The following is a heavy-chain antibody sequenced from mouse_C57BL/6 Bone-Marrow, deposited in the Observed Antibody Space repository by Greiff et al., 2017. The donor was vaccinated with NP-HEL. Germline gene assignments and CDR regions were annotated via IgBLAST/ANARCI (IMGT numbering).Heavy chain of an antibody. CDR3: AREGSSYSFDV. V-gene: IGHV1-64*01. CDR1: GYTFTSYW. Sequence: QVQLQQPGAELVKPGASVKLSCKASGYTFTSYWMHWVKQRPGQGLEWIGMIHPNSGSTNYNEKFKSKATLTVDKSSSTAYMQLSSLTSEDSAVDYWAREGSSYSFDVWGTGTTVTVSS. J-gene: IGHJ1*03. D-gene: IGHD1-1*01. CDR2: IHPNSGST.